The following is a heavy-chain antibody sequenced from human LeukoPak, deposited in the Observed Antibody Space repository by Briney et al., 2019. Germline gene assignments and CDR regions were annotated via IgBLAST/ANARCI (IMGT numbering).Heavy chain of an antibody. D-gene: IGHD3-22*01. CDR2: IRYDGSNK. CDR3: AKASYYYDSSRYYDY. Sequence: GGSLRLSCAASGFTFSSYGVHWVRQAPGKGLEWVAFIRYDGSNKYYADSVKGRFTISRDNSKNTLYLQMNSLRAEDTAVYYCAKASYYYDSSRYYDYWGQGTLVTVSS. V-gene: IGHV3-30*02. CDR1: GFTFSSYG. J-gene: IGHJ4*02.